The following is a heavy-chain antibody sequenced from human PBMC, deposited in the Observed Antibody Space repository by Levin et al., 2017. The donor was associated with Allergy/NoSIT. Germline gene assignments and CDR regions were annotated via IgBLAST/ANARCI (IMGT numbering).Heavy chain of an antibody. CDR3: THSRPPLRTRHFDY. CDR2: IYWDEDK. Sequence: SGPTLVKPTQTLTLTCSYSGFSLSSPGVGVGWVRQSPGKALEWLALIYWDEDKRYSPSLRSRLTITMDTSKNQVFLRMTNLAPVDTATYYCTHSRPPLRTRHFDYWGQGALVNVSS. J-gene: IGHJ4*02. CDR1: GFSLSSPGVG. V-gene: IGHV2-5*02. D-gene: IGHD4-17*01.